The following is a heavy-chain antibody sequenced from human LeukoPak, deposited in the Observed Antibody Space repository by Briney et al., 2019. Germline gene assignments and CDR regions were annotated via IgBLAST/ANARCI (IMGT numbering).Heavy chain of an antibody. V-gene: IGHV3-23*01. CDR1: GFTFSSYA. Sequence: GASLRLSCAASGFTFSSYAMSWVRQAPGKGLEWVSAISGSGGSTYYADSVKGRFTISRDNSKNTLYLQMNSLRAEDTAVYYCAKDKSGHLSCNAFDIWGQGTMVTVSS. CDR3: AKDKSGHLSCNAFDI. CDR2: ISGSGGST. D-gene: IGHD2-15*01. J-gene: IGHJ3*02.